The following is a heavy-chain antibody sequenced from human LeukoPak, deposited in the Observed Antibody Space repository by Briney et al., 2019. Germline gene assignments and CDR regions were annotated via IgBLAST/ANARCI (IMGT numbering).Heavy chain of an antibody. J-gene: IGHJ4*02. CDR2: IYYSGST. V-gene: IGHV4-39*01. CDR3: ARRFLRLGELSPIDY. Sequence: PSETLSLTCTVSGGSISSSSYYWGWIRQPPGKGLEWIGSIYYSGSTYYNPSLKSRVTISVDPSKNQSSLKLSSVTAADTAVYYCARRFLRLGELSPIDYWGQGTLVTVSS. D-gene: IGHD3-16*02. CDR1: GGSISSSSYY.